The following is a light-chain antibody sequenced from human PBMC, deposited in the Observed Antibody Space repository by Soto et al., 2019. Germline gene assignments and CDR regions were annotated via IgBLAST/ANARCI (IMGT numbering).Light chain of an antibody. J-gene: IGKJ1*01. CDR3: KQYNSYST. CDR1: QSISTW. Sequence: DIPITQSPSTLSASLGDRITINCRASQSISTWLAWYQQKPGKAPKLLIYKASNLESGVQSRFSGSGSQTDFTLTISSLQPDDFATYYCKQYNSYSTCGQGTKVDIK. CDR2: KAS. V-gene: IGKV1-5*03.